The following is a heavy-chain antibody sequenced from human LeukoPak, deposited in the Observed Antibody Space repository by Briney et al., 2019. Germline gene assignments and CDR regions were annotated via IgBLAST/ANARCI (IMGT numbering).Heavy chain of an antibody. CDR2: IYYSGST. J-gene: IGHJ6*03. Sequence: SETLSLTCTVSGGSISSYYWSWIRQPPGKGLEWIGYIYYSGSTNYNPSLTSRVTISVDTSKNQFSLKLSSVTAADTAVYYCARDERAVADLGSYYYMDVWGKGTTVTVSS. V-gene: IGHV4-59*01. D-gene: IGHD6-19*01. CDR1: GGSISSYY. CDR3: ARDERAVADLGSYYYMDV.